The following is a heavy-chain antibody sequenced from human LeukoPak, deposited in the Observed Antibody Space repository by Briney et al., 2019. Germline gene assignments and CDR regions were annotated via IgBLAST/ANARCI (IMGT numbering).Heavy chain of an antibody. CDR3: ARGEYGSGSYHIDY. CDR2: ISGTSSYI. CDR1: GFTFSSYS. V-gene: IGHV3-21*01. J-gene: IGHJ4*02. D-gene: IGHD3-10*01. Sequence: GGSLRLSCAASGFTFSSYSMNWVRQAPGKGLEWVSFISGTSSYIYCPDSVKGRFTISRDNAKNSLYLQMNSLRAEDTAVYYCARGEYGSGSYHIDYWGQGTLVTVSS.